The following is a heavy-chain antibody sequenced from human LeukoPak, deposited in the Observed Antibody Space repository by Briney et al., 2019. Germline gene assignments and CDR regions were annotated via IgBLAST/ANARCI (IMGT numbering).Heavy chain of an antibody. V-gene: IGHV4-34*01. Sequence: PSETLSFTCAVYGGSFSGYYWSWIRQPPGKGLEWIGEINHSGGTIYNPSLKSRVTISVDTSKDQFSLKLSSVTAADTAVYYCARWSCSGGSCYAFFDYWGQGTLVTVSS. CDR1: GGSFSGYY. D-gene: IGHD2-15*01. CDR2: INHSGGT. J-gene: IGHJ4*02. CDR3: ARWSCSGGSCYAFFDY.